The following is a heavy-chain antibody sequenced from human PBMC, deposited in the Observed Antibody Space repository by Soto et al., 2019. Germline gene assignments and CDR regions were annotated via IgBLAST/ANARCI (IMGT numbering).Heavy chain of an antibody. J-gene: IGHJ4*02. CDR2: IKKDGTEK. Sequence: EVQLVESGGGLVQPGGSLRLSCAAYGFTFSNYWMNWVRQAPGKGLEWVANIKKDGTEKNYVDSVKGRFTISRDNAKNSLYLQMNSLRADDTAVYYCAGSDGGQGTLVIVSS. V-gene: IGHV3-7*01. CDR3: AGSD. CDR1: GFTFSNYW.